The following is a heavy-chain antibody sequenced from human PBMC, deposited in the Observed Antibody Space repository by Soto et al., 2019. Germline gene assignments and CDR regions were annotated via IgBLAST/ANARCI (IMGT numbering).Heavy chain of an antibody. CDR1: GYTFTSYG. Sequence: QVQLVQSGAEVKKPGASVKVSCKASGYTFTSYGISWVRQAPGQGLEWMGWISAYNGNTNYAQKLQGRVTMTTDTSTSTAYMELRSLRSDDTAVYYCASWVFGNNWVLYFDYWGQGTLVTVSS. J-gene: IGHJ4*02. CDR3: ASWVFGNNWVLYFDY. CDR2: ISAYNGNT. V-gene: IGHV1-18*01. D-gene: IGHD3-9*01.